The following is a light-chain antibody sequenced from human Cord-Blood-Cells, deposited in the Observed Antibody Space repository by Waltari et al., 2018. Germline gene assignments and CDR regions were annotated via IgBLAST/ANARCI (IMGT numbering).Light chain of an antibody. CDR3: SSYTSSSSYV. V-gene: IGLV2-14*02. J-gene: IGLJ1*01. Sequence: SALTPPAPVPGSPGQSLTIPGPRTSDALAGYNIVSWYQQPPGTAPKLMIYDGSNRPAGVSNRVSGSKSGNTASLTISGLQAEDEADYYCSSYTSSSSYVCGTGTKVTVL. CDR2: DGS. CDR1: SDALAGYNI.